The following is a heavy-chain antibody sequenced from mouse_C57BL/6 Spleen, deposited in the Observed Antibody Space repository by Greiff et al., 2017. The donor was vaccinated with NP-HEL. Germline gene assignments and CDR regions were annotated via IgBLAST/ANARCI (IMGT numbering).Heavy chain of an antibody. CDR3: TREALYDYDKAWFAY. J-gene: IGHJ3*01. D-gene: IGHD2-4*01. CDR1: GFTFSSYA. V-gene: IGHV5-9-1*02. Sequence: EVQLVESGEGLVKPGGSLKLSCAASGFTFSSYAMSWVRQTPEKRLEWVAYISSGGDYIYYADTVKGRFTISRDNARNNLYLQMSSLKSEDTAMYYCTREALYDYDKAWFAYWGQGTLVTVSA. CDR2: ISSGGDYI.